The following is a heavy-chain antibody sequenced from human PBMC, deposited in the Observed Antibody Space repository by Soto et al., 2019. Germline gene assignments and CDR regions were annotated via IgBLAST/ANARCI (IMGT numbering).Heavy chain of an antibody. CDR1: GGSISSDIHY. CDR2: IYYSGNT. D-gene: IGHD3-10*01. J-gene: IGHJ3*02. CDR3: ARHTDCGSGSSCLGSDNMDTDAFDI. V-gene: IGHV4-39*01. Sequence: SETLSLTCTVSGGSISSDIHYWGWIRQPPGKGLEWFGTIYYSGNTYYNPSLRSRVTISMDTSTNQFSLRLTSVTAADTAVYYCARHTDCGSGSSCLGSDNMDTDAFDIWGQGTMVT.